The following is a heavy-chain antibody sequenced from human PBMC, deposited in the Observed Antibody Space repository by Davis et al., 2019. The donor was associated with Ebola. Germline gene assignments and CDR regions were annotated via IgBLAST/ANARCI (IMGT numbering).Heavy chain of an antibody. J-gene: IGHJ4*02. D-gene: IGHD6-13*01. CDR1: GGSFSGYY. Sequence: MPSETLSLTCAVYGGSFSGYYWGWIRQPPGKGLEWIGEINHSGSTNYNPSLKSRVTISVDTSKNQFSLKLSSVTAADTAVYYCARRMGSSSWIYWGQGTLVTVSS. CDR3: ARRMGSSSWIY. CDR2: INHSGST. V-gene: IGHV4-34*01.